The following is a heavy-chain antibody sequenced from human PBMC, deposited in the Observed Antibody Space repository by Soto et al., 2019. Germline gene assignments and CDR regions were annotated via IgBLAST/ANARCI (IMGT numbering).Heavy chain of an antibody. J-gene: IGHJ4*02. V-gene: IGHV3-23*01. CDR3: AKEDDYYDSSGYYPALLFDY. Sequence: GGSLRLSCAASGFTFSSYAMSWVRQAPGKGLEWVSAISGSGGSTYYADSVKGRFTISRDNSKNTLYLQMNSLRAEDTAVYYCAKEDDYYDSSGYYPALLFDYWGQGTLVTVSS. CDR1: GFTFSSYA. D-gene: IGHD3-22*01. CDR2: ISGSGGST.